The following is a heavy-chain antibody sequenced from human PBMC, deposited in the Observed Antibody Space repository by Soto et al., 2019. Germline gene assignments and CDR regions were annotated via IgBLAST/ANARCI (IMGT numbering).Heavy chain of an antibody. CDR1: GGSISSSSYY. CDR2: IYYSGST. CDR3: ARQGLRQQLATFDY. D-gene: IGHD6-13*01. Sequence: QLQLQESGPGLVKPSETLSLTCTVSGGSISSSSYYWGWIRQPPGKGLEWIGSIYYSGSTYYNPSLKSTVTISVDTSKNQFSLKLSSVTAADTAVYYCARQGLRQQLATFDYWGQGTLVTVSS. J-gene: IGHJ4*02. V-gene: IGHV4-39*01.